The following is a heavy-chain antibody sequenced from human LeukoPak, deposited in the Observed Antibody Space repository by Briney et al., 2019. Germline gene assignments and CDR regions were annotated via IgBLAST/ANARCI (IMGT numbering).Heavy chain of an antibody. D-gene: IGHD1-26*01. CDR1: GGAISSYY. V-gene: IGHV4-59*08. Sequence: SETLSLTCTVSGGAISSYYWSWIRQPPGKGLEWIGYIYYSGSTNYNPSLKSRVTISVDTSKNQFSLKLSSLTAADTAVYYCARQSGWYSGSYLFDYWGQGTLVTVSS. J-gene: IGHJ4*02. CDR2: IYYSGST. CDR3: ARQSGWYSGSYLFDY.